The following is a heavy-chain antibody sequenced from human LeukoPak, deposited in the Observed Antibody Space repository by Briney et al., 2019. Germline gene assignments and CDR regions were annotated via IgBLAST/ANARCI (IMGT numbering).Heavy chain of an antibody. D-gene: IGHD3-3*01. J-gene: IGHJ6*02. CDR1: GYTFTSYD. Sequence: GASVKVSCKASGYTFTSYDINWVRQATGQGLEWMGWMNPNSGNTGYAQKFQGRVTMTRNTSISTAYMELSSLRSEDTAVYYCATKGRPPTYYDFWSGAYYYYGMDVWGQGTTVTVSS. CDR2: MNPNSGNT. CDR3: ATKGRPPTYYDFWSGAYYYYGMDV. V-gene: IGHV1-8*01.